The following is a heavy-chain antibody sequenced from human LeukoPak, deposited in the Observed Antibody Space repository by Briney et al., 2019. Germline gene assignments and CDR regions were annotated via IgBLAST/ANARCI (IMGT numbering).Heavy chain of an antibody. Sequence: PSETLSLTCAVYGGSFSGYYWSWIRQPPGKGLEWIGEINHSGSTNYNPSLKSRVTISVDTSKNQFSLKPSSVTAADTAVYYCAREDGYYDSRADAFDIWGQGTMVTVSS. J-gene: IGHJ3*02. CDR3: AREDGYYDSRADAFDI. V-gene: IGHV4-34*01. D-gene: IGHD3-22*01. CDR2: INHSGST. CDR1: GGSFSGYY.